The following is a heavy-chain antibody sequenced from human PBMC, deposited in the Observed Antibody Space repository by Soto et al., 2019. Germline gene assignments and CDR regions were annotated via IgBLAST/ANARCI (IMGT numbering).Heavy chain of an antibody. D-gene: IGHD5-12*01. CDR2: INTYNGMT. J-gene: IGHJ4*02. Sequence: QVQLVQSGGEVKKPGASVTVSCKASGYTFINYHITWVRQAPGQGLEWMAWINTYNGMTDYAQRFQGRVTMTRDTSTSTASMELRNMGSDDTAVYFCAKSPRGEMATDWGQGTLVTVSS. V-gene: IGHV1-18*01. CDR3: AKSPRGEMATD. CDR1: GYTFINYH.